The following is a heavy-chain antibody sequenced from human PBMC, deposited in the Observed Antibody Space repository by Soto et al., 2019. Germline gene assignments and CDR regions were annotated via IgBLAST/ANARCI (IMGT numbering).Heavy chain of an antibody. Sequence: QVQLQESGPGLVKPSGTLSLTCAVSGGSISSSHWWNWVRQPPGKGLEWIGDIYPSGSTNYNPSLKSRITISLDKSKDQFSLNLSAVAAADTAVYYCAKGIGRLAVNYWSQGTLVTVSS. CDR2: IYPSGST. V-gene: IGHV4-4*02. J-gene: IGHJ4*02. CDR3: AKGIGRLAVNY. D-gene: IGHD6-19*01. CDR1: GGSISSSHW.